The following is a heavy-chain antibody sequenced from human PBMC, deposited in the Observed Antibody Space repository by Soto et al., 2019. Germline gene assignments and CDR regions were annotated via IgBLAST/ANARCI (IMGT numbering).Heavy chain of an antibody. CDR2: IIPIFGTA. J-gene: IGHJ6*02. D-gene: IGHD2-15*01. V-gene: IGHV1-69*01. CDR1: GYTFPSYG. CDR3: ARGYCSGGSCYSYYYYYGMDV. Sequence: SVKVSCKASGYTFPSYGISWLRQAPGQGLEWMGGIIPIFGTANYAQKFQGRVTITADESTSTAYMELSSLRSEDTAVYYCARGYCSGGSCYSYYYYYGMDVWRQGTTVTVSS.